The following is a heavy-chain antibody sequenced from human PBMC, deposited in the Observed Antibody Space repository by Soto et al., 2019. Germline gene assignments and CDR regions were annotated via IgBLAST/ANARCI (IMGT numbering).Heavy chain of an antibody. J-gene: IGHJ6*03. V-gene: IGHV1-69*02. D-gene: IGHD4-4*01. CDR3: ARAPTTAVYYYYYMDV. CDR2: IIPILDIA. Sequence: QVQLVQSGAEVKKPGSSVKVSCKASGGTFSSYTISWVRQAPGQGLEWMGRIIPILDIANYAQKFQGRVMITADKSTSTAYMELSSLRSEDTAVYYCARAPTTAVYYYYYMDVWGKGTTVTVSS. CDR1: GGTFSSYT.